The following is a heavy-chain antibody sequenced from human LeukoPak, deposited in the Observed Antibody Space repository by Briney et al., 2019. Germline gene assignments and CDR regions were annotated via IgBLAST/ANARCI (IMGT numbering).Heavy chain of an antibody. Sequence: SGGSLRLSYAASGFTFSSYGMHWVRQAPGKGLEWVAVISYDGSNKYYADSVKGRFTTSRDNSKNTLYLQMNSLRAEDTAVYYCAKDSSRLNYYFDYWGQGTLVTVSS. CDR3: AKDSSRLNYYFDY. CDR2: ISYDGSNK. J-gene: IGHJ4*02. CDR1: GFTFSSYG. V-gene: IGHV3-30*18. D-gene: IGHD6-13*01.